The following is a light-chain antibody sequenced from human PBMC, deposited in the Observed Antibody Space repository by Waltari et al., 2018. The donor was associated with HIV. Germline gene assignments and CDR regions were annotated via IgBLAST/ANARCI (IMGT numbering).Light chain of an antibody. CDR2: EGS. CDR3: CSYTGSSTRRPYV. V-gene: IGLV2-23*01. CDR1: SSDVGSYNL. J-gene: IGLJ1*01. Sequence: QSALTQPASVSGSPGQSITISCTGTSSDVGSYNLVSWYQPNPGKAPKVMIYEGSKRPSGVSNRFSGSKSGNTASLTISGLQAEDEADYYCCSYTGSSTRRPYVFGTGTKVTVL.